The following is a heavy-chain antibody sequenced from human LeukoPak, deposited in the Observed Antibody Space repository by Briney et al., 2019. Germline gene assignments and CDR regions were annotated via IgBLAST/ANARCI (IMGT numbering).Heavy chain of an antibody. CDR2: ISYDGSKK. CDR3: AGDSSGYPAHY. D-gene: IGHD3-22*01. J-gene: IGHJ4*02. CDR1: GFTFSHYG. Sequence: PGGSLRLSCAASGFTFSHYGMHWVRQAPGKGLEWVAVISYDGSKKYYADSVKGRFTISRDNSKDTLYLQMNSLRAEDTAVYYCAGDSSGYPAHYWGQGTLVTVSS. V-gene: IGHV3-30*03.